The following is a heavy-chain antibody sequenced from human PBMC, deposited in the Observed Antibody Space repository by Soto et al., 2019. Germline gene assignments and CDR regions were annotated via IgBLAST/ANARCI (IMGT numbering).Heavy chain of an antibody. Sequence: SVKVSCKASEDTFRNYAISWVRQAPGQGLEWMGGIIPTFGTANYAQKFQGRVTITADTSANTVYLELSSLRSEDTAVYYCASTKYDSSAYYYSYLGLWRRGDLVTVSS. CDR1: EDTFRNYA. CDR3: ASTKYDSSAYYYSYLGL. V-gene: IGHV1-69*06. D-gene: IGHD3-22*01. J-gene: IGHJ2*01. CDR2: IIPTFGTA.